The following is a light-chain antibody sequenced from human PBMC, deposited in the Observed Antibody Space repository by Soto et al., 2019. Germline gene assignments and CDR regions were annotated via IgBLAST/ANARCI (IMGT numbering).Light chain of an antibody. Sequence: QSALTQPASASGSPGQSITISCTGTSSDVGGYNYVSWYQQHPGKAPKLMIYDVSNRPSGVSNRFSGSKSGNTASLTISGLQAEDEADYYCSSYTSSSTSRFGTGTKLTVL. CDR2: DVS. CDR3: SSYTSSSTSR. CDR1: SSDVGGYNY. J-gene: IGLJ1*01. V-gene: IGLV2-14*01.